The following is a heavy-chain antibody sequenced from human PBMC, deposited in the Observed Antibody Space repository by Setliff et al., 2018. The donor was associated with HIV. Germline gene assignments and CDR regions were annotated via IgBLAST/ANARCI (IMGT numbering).Heavy chain of an antibody. D-gene: IGHD2-15*01. CDR3: ARDGGYCSGGSCSSERITYYYGMDV. CDR1: GYTFTSYG. CDR2: ISAYNGNT. J-gene: IGHJ6*02. V-gene: IGHV1-18*01. Sequence: WASVKVSCKASGYTFTSYGISWVRQAPGQGLEWMGWISAYNGNTNYAQKLQGRVTMTTDTSTSTAYMELSSLRSEDTAVYYCARDGGYCSGGSCSSERITYYYGMDVWGQGTTVTVSS.